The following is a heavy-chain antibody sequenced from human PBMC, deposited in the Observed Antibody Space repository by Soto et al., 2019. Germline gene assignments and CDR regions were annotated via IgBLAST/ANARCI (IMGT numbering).Heavy chain of an antibody. D-gene: IGHD2-2*01. CDR1: GGSISSYY. CDR2: IYYSGST. V-gene: IGHV4-59*01. Sequence: QVQLQESGPGLVKPSETLSLTCTVSGGSISSYYWSWIRQPPGKGLEWIGYIYYSGSTNYNPSLKGRVTISVDTSKNQCTLKLSSVTAADTAVYYCARGEEREAMPSVYWGEGTLVTVSA. J-gene: IGHJ4*02. CDR3: ARGEEREAMPSVY.